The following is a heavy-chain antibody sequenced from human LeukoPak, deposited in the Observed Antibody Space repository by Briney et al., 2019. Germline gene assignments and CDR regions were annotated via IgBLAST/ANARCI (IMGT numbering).Heavy chain of an antibody. D-gene: IGHD3-22*01. J-gene: IGHJ3*02. Sequence: ASMKVSCKASGYTFTDYYIHWVRQAPGQGLEWMGWINPNSGGTNYAQKFQGRVTMTRDTSISTAYMELSRLRSDDTAVYYCARTLVVINDAFDIWGQGTMVTVSS. CDR3: ARTLVVINDAFDI. CDR2: INPNSGGT. V-gene: IGHV1-2*02. CDR1: GYTFTDYY.